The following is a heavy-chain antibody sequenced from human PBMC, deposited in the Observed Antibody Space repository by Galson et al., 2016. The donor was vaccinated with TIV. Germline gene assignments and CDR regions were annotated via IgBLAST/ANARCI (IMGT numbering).Heavy chain of an antibody. V-gene: IGHV4-61*01. CDR1: GGSVSRGTYY. CDR2: VYYNGKT. D-gene: IGHD6-13*01. CDR3: TRDPTYSNSWYWYFDL. J-gene: IGHJ2*01. Sequence: SETLSLTCSVSGGSVSRGTYYWSWLRQSPGKRLEWIGYVYYNGKTNYNPSLKSRVNMSIDRSKNQFSLTLRSVTAADTAGYFCTRDPTYSNSWYWYFDLWGRGTLVAVSS.